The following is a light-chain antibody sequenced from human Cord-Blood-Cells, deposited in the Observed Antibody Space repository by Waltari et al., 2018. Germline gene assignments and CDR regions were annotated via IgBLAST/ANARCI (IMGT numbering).Light chain of an antibody. J-gene: IGKJ2*01. CDR1: QSVLYSSNNKNY. V-gene: IGKV4-1*01. Sequence: DIVMTQSPDSLAVSLGERATINCKSSQSVLYSSNNKNYLAWYQQKPGQPPKLRIYWASTRESGVPDLFSGSGSGTDFTLTISSLQAEDVAVYYGQQYYSTPTFGQGTKLEIK. CDR3: QQYYSTPT. CDR2: WAS.